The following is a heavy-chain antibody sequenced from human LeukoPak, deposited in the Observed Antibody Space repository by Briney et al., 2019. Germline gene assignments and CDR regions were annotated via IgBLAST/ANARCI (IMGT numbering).Heavy chain of an antibody. Sequence: SVKVSCKASGGTFSSYVINWVRQAPGQGLEWMGGIIPIFGTANYAQKFQGRVTITTDESASAAYLELSSLRSEDTAMYYCARDRSTSSPDPYIWGQGTMVTVSS. J-gene: IGHJ3*02. CDR2: IIPIFGTA. V-gene: IGHV1-69*05. CDR1: GGTFSSYV. D-gene: IGHD6-6*01. CDR3: ARDRSTSSPDPYI.